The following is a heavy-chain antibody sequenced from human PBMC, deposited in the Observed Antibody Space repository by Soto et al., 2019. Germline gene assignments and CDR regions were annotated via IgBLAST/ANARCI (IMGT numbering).Heavy chain of an antibody. J-gene: IGHJ4*02. CDR3: FNVAFGY. Sequence: GSLRLSCTASGFSFSSNWMSWVRQAPGKGPEWVANINQDGSEKYCADYVKGRFTISRDNAKNSLYLKMDSLRVEDTDLYYCFNVAFGYWGRGTLVTVSS. CDR1: GFSFSSNW. CDR2: INQDGSEK. V-gene: IGHV3-7*01.